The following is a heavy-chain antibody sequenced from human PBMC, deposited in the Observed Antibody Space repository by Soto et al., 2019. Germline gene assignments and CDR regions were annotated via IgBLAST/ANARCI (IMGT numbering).Heavy chain of an antibody. D-gene: IGHD3-3*01. J-gene: IGHJ6*02. CDR3: ARGVSPLGLRYDFCRSSESHYDGMDV. Sequence: SVKVSCKASGGTFSSYAISWVRQAPGQGLEWMGGIIPIFGTANYAQKFQGRVTITADKSTSTAYMELSSLRSEDTAVYYCARGVSPLGLRYDFCRSSESHYDGMDVWGQGTTVTVS. CDR1: GGTFSSYA. CDR2: IIPIFGTA. V-gene: IGHV1-69*06.